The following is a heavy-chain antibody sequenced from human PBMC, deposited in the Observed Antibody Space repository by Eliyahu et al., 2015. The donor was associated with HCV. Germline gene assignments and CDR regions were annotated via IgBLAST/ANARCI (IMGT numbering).Heavy chain of an antibody. J-gene: IGHJ6*02. CDR1: GTSISSGAYY. V-gene: IGHV4-31*03. CDR2: IYYTGSA. Sequence: QVQLQESGPGLVKPSQTLSLTCTVSGTSISSGAYYWSWIRQHPGKGLEWIGYIYYTGSAYYNPSLKTRLSISVDTSRNQFSLRLSSVTAADTAVYYCASVPTYYFSMDVWGQGTTVTVSS. CDR3: ASVPTYYFSMDV.